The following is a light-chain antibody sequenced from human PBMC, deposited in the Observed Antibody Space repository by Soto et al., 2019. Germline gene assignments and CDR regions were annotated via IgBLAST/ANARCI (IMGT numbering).Light chain of an antibody. J-gene: IGKJ5*01. CDR1: QSVSSN. V-gene: IGKV3-15*01. CDR2: GAS. Sequence: EIVMTQSPATLSVSPGERATLSCRASQSVSSNLAWYQQNPGQAPTLLIYGASTRATGIPARFSGSGSGTEFTLTISSLQSEDFAVYYCQQYNNWSITFGQGTRLEIK. CDR3: QQYNNWSIT.